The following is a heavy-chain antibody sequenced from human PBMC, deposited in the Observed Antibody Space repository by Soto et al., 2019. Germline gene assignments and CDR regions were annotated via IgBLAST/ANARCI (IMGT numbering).Heavy chain of an antibody. CDR3: AKDITDKAMVAATHDAFDI. Sequence: EVQLVESGGGLVQPGRSLRLSCAASGFTFDDYAMHWVRQAPGKGLEWGSGICWNSGSIGYADSVKGRFTISRDNDKNSLYLQMNSLSAEDTALYYCAKDITDKAMVAATHDAFDIWGQGTMVTVSS. CDR1: GFTFDDYA. D-gene: IGHD2-15*01. J-gene: IGHJ3*02. CDR2: ICWNSGSI. V-gene: IGHV3-9*01.